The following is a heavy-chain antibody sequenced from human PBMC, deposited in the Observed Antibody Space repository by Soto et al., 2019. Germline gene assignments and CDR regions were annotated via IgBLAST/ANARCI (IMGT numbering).Heavy chain of an antibody. D-gene: IGHD3-10*01. J-gene: IGHJ4*02. CDR2: IYHSGST. Sequence: SETLSLTCAASGGSISSGGYSWSWIRQPPGKGLEWIGYIYHSGSTYYNPSLKSRVTISVDRSKNQFSLKLSSVTAADTAVYYCARARRGVSSFDYWGQGTLVTVSS. V-gene: IGHV4-30-2*01. CDR3: ARARRGVSSFDY. CDR1: GGSISSGGYS.